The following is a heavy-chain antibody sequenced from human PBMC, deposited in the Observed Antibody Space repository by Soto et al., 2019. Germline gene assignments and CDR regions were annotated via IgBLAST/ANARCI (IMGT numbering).Heavy chain of an antibody. J-gene: IGHJ4*02. V-gene: IGHV1-18*01. D-gene: IGHD3-16*01. CDR1: GYTFTSYG. Sequence: ASVKVSCKASGYTFTSYGISWVRQAPGQGLEWMGWISGYNGNTNYAQKLQGRVTMTTDTSTSTAYMELRSLRSDDTAVYYCARGWGQLPRWLKPDYWGQGTLVTAPQ. CDR2: ISGYNGNT. CDR3: ARGWGQLPRWLKPDY.